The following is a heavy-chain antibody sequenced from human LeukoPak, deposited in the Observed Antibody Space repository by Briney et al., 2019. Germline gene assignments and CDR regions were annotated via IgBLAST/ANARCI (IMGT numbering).Heavy chain of an antibody. J-gene: IGHJ4*02. CDR3: ARGLRHYYDSSGYYPFDY. D-gene: IGHD3-22*01. V-gene: IGHV1-46*01. CDR2: INPSGGST. CDR1: GYTFTSYY. Sequence: GASVKVSCKASGYTFTSYYMHWVRQAPGQGLEWMGIINPSGGSTNYAQKLQGRVTMTTDTSTSTAYMELRSLRSDDTAVYYCARGLRHYYDSSGYYPFDYWGQGTLVTVSS.